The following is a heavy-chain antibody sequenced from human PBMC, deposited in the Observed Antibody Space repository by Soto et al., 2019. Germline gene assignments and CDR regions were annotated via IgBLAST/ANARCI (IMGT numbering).Heavy chain of an antibody. Sequence: QVQLVESGGGVVQPGRSLRLSCAASGFTFSSYGMHWVRQAPGKGLEWVAVIWYDGSNKYYADSVKGRFTISRDNSKNTLYLQMNSLRAEDTAVYYCARDLYDEYYYDSSGYRFDPWGQGTLVTVSS. D-gene: IGHD3-22*01. J-gene: IGHJ5*02. V-gene: IGHV3-33*01. CDR1: GFTFSSYG. CDR2: IWYDGSNK. CDR3: ARDLYDEYYYDSSGYRFDP.